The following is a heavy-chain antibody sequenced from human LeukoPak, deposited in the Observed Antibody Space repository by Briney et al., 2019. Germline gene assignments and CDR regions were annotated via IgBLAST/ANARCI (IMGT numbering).Heavy chain of an antibody. D-gene: IGHD6-13*01. CDR2: INPSGGST. Sequence: ASVKVSFKASGYTFTSYYMHWVRQAPGQGLEWMGIINPSGGSTSYAQRFQGRVTMTRDTSTSSVYMELSSLRSEDTAVYYCAEGGIAGFDYWGQGTLVTVSS. CDR1: GYTFTSYY. V-gene: IGHV1-46*01. J-gene: IGHJ4*02. CDR3: AEGGIAGFDY.